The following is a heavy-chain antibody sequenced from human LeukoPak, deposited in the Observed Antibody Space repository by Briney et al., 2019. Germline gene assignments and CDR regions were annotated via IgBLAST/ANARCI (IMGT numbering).Heavy chain of an antibody. J-gene: IGHJ4*02. CDR1: GFTFSTYG. Sequence: GGSLRLSCAASGFTFSTYGMHWVRQAPGKGLEWVAVISYDGSNEYYADSVKGRFTISKDNSKNTLYLQMSSLRAEDTAVYYCAKEFNRGLPDYWGQGTLVTVPS. CDR3: AKEFNRGLPDY. D-gene: IGHD2-21*01. CDR2: ISYDGSNE. V-gene: IGHV3-30*18.